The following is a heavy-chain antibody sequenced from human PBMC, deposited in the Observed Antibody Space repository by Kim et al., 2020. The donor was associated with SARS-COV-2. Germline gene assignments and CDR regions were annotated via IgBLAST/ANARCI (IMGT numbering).Heavy chain of an antibody. J-gene: IGHJ4*02. V-gene: IGHV3-33*01. CDR2: IWYDGSNK. CDR1: GFTFSSYG. D-gene: IGHD5-18*01. CDR3: ARDYTPGYSYGYGFDY. Sequence: GGSLRLSCAASGFTFSSYGMHWVRQAPGKGLEWVAVIWYDGSNKYYADSVKGRFTISRDNSKNTLYLQMNSLRAEDTAVYYCARDYTPGYSYGYGFDYWGQGTLVTVSS.